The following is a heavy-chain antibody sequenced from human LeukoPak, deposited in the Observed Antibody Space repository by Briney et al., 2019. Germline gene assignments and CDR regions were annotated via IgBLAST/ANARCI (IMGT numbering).Heavy chain of an antibody. CDR1: GGSISSGGYY. V-gene: IGHV4-31*03. CDR2: IYYSGST. CDR3: ARRDSGSYYNENWFDP. D-gene: IGHD3-10*01. J-gene: IGHJ5*02. Sequence: PSETLSLTCTVSGGSISSGGYYWSWIRQHPGKGLEWIGYIYYSGSTYYNPSPKSRVTISVDTSKNQFSLKLSSVTAADTAVYYCARRDSGSYYNENWFDPWGQGTLVTVSS.